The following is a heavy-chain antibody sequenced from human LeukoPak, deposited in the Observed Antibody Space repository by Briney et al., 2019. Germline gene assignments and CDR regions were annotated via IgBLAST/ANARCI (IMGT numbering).Heavy chain of an antibody. J-gene: IGHJ4*02. V-gene: IGHV3-30*02. Sequence: GGSLRLSCAASGFTFGSYGMHWVRQAPGKGLEWVTFIRSDGSNKYYADSVKGRFTISRDNSKNTLYLQMNSLRAEDTAVYYCAKDRKGKYQLLMREYYFDYWGQGTLVTVSS. CDR3: AKDRKGKYQLLMREYYFDY. D-gene: IGHD2-2*01. CDR1: GFTFGSYG. CDR2: IRSDGSNK.